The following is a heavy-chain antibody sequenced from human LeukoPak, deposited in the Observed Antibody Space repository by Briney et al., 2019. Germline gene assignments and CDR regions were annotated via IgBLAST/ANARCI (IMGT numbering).Heavy chain of an antibody. CDR3: ARDLAVNTRFFDY. CDR1: GFTFGPYT. V-gene: IGHV3-21*01. D-gene: IGHD4-17*01. CDR2: ISSSSSFI. Sequence: GGSLRLSCAASGFTFGPYTMNWVRQAPGKGLEWVSSISSSSSFIYYADSGKGRFTISRDNAKNALYLQMHSLRAEDTAVYYCARDLAVNTRFFDYWGQGTLVTVSS. J-gene: IGHJ4*02.